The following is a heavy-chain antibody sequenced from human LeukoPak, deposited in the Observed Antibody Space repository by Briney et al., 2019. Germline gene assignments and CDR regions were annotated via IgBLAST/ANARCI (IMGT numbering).Heavy chain of an antibody. D-gene: IGHD3-22*01. V-gene: IGHV3-74*01. CDR1: AFALSNYA. CDR3: TSLVHYYDGGGMAFDI. J-gene: IGHJ3*02. CDR2: VNSDGSST. Sequence: GGSLRLSCAASAFALSNYAMHWVRQAPGKGLVWVSRVNSDGSSTIYADSVRGRFTVSRDNAKNTVYLQMNSLRAEDTAVYFCTSLVHYYDGGGMAFDIWGQGTMVTVSS.